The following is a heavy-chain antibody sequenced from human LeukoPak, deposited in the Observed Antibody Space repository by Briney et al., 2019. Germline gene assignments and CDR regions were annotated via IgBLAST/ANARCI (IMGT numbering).Heavy chain of an antibody. CDR1: GFTFSSYA. V-gene: IGHV3-23*01. CDR2: ISGSGGST. D-gene: IGHD6-19*01. J-gene: IGHJ4*02. CDR3: AKDLAVWGSSGYKTLDY. Sequence: PGGSLRLSCAASGFTFSSYAMSWVRQAPGKGLEWVSAISGSGGSTYYADSVKGRFTISRDNSKNTLYLQMNSLRAEDTAVYYCAKDLAVWGSSGYKTLDYWGQGTLVTVSS.